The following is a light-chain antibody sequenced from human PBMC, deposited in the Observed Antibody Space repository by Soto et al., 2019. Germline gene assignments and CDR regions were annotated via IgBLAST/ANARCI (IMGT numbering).Light chain of an antibody. CDR2: GAS. CDR1: QSVSSDY. V-gene: IGKV3-20*01. J-gene: IGKJ1*01. CDR3: QQYGKSPLT. Sequence: VSQSPGTLSLSPGERASFSCRASQSVSSDYLAWYQQKPGQAPRLLIYGASSRATGIPDRFSGSGSGTDFALTINRLEPEDFAVYYCQQYGKSPLTFGQGTKVAIK.